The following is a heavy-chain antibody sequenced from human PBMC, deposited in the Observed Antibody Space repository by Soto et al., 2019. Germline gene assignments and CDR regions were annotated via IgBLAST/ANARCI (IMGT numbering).Heavy chain of an antibody. V-gene: IGHV3-7*01. Sequence: EVQLVESGGGLVQPGGSLRLSCAASGFTFSSSWMSWVRQAPGKGLEWVASIKQDGSEKYYVDSVKGRFTISRDNAKNSLYLEMNSLRAEDTAVYYCARDLVLSFFLGHDAFDIWGQGTMVTVSS. CDR1: GFTFSSSW. D-gene: IGHD3-3*02. CDR2: IKQDGSEK. J-gene: IGHJ3*02. CDR3: ARDLVLSFFLGHDAFDI.